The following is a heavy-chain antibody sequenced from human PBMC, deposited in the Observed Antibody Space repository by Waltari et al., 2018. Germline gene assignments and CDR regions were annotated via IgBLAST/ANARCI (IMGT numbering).Heavy chain of an antibody. CDR1: GGSISSYY. J-gene: IGHJ6*03. D-gene: IGHD2-2*01. V-gene: IGHV4-59*01. Sequence: QVQLQESGSGLVKPSETLSLTCTVSGGSISSYYWSWIRQPPGKGLEWIGYIYYSGSTNYNPASEGGGHIPVDTSRNRFSGKRGVGPAGETAGYYCAGERGGGYCSSTSCYLGGYYYMDVWGKGTTVTVSS. CDR3: AGERGGGYCSSTSCYLGGYYYMDV. CDR2: IYYSGST.